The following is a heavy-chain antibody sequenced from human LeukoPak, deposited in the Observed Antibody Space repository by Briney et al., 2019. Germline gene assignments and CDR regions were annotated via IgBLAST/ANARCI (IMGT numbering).Heavy chain of an antibody. V-gene: IGHV3-23*01. CDR3: AKGVSAACDTKYGMHV. CDR2: VSVSGGST. Sequence: GGSLRLSCAASGFIFSSYAMTWVRQAPGKGLEWVSSVSVSGGSTYYAVSVKGRFTISRDNSKNTLYLQMNSLRAEDTAVYYCAKGVSAACDTKYGMHVLGQGTTVTVSS. D-gene: IGHD6-13*01. CDR1: GFIFSSYA. J-gene: IGHJ6*01.